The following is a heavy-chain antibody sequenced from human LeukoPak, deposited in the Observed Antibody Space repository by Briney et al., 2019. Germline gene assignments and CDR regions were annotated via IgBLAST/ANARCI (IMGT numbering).Heavy chain of an antibody. CDR1: GGSISSSGYY. D-gene: IGHD3-22*01. V-gene: IGHV4-39*01. CDR3: ARHYYDSSGYYAFFDY. CDR2: IYYSGST. Sequence: SETLSLTCTVSGGSISSSGYYWGWIRQPPGKGLEWIGSIYYSGSTYYNPSLKSRVTISVDTSKNQFSLKLSSVTAADTAVYYCARHYYDSSGYYAFFDYWGQGTLVTVSS. J-gene: IGHJ4*02.